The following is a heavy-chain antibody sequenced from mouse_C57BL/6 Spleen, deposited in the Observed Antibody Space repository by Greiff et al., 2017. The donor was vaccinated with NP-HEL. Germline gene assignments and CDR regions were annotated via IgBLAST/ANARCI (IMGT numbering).Heavy chain of an antibody. Sequence: EVKVVESGGDLVKPGGSLKLSCAASGITFSSYGMSWVRQTPDKRLEWVATISSGGSYTYYPDSVKGRFTISRDNAKNTLYLQMSSLKSEDTAMYYCARQDYWRFAYWGQGTLVTVSA. J-gene: IGHJ3*01. CDR2: ISSGGSYT. CDR1: GITFSSYG. CDR3: ARQDYWRFAY. D-gene: IGHD2-13*01. V-gene: IGHV5-6*01.